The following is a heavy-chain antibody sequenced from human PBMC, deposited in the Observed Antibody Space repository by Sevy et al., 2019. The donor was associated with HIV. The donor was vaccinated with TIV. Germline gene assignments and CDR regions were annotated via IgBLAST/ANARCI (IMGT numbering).Heavy chain of an antibody. Sequence: ASVKVSCKASGYTFTSYGISWVRQAPGQGLEWMGWISAYNGNTNYAQKLQGRVTMTTDTSTSTAYMELRSLRSDDTAVYYCARDYGQQVPSRSAFDIWGQGTMVTVSS. CDR2: ISAYNGNT. CDR3: ARDYGQQVPSRSAFDI. CDR1: GYTFTSYG. V-gene: IGHV1-18*04. D-gene: IGHD6-13*01. J-gene: IGHJ3*02.